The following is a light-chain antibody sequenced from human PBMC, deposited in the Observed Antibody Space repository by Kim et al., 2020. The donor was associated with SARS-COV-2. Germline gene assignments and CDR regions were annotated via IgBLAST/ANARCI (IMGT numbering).Light chain of an antibody. CDR1: PPNSGGNS. CDR3: AAWDDSLNGVV. J-gene: IGLJ2*01. Sequence: GPRVTITCSGSPPNSGGNSFHWYQQLSGAAPKLLIYDNNRPPSGVPDRFSGSKSGSSASLAISGVQSDDEADYHCAAWDDSLNGVVFGGGTQLTVL. CDR2: DNN. V-gene: IGLV1-44*01.